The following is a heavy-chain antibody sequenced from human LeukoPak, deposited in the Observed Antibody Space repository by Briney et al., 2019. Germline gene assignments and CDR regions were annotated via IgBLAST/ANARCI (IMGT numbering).Heavy chain of an antibody. D-gene: IGHD3-10*01. CDR2: ISWNSGSI. V-gene: IGHV3-9*01. J-gene: IGHJ4*02. Sequence: PGRSLRLSCAASGFTFDDYAMHWARQAPGKGLEWVSGISWNSGSIGYADSVKGRFTISRDNAKNSLYLQMNSLRAEDTALYYCARGGLLWFGEYFDYWGQGTLVTVSS. CDR1: GFTFDDYA. CDR3: ARGGLLWFGEYFDY.